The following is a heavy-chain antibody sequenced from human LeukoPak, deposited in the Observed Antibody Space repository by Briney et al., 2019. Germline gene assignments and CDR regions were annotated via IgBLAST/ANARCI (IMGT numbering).Heavy chain of an antibody. CDR2: ISYDGINK. CDR1: GFTFSGSA. J-gene: IGHJ4*02. Sequence: PGGSLRLSCAASGFTFSGSAMHWVRQAPGKGLEWVALISYDGINKYYADSVKGRFTISRDNAKNSLYLQMNSLRAEDTALYYCARVVTVFLYYFDYWGQGTLVTVSS. V-gene: IGHV3-30*04. CDR3: ARVVTVFLYYFDY. D-gene: IGHD4-17*01.